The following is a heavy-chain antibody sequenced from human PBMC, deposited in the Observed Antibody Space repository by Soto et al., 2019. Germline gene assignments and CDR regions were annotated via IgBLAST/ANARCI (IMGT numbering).Heavy chain of an antibody. CDR2: IWYDGSNK. CDR1: GFTFSSYG. J-gene: IGHJ6*03. V-gene: IGHV3-33*01. D-gene: IGHD6-19*01. Sequence: GGSLRLSCAASGFTFSSYGMHWVHQAPGKGLEWVAVIWYDGSNKYYADSVKGRFTISRDNSKNTLYLQMNSLRAEDTAVYYCARGSSDPGEAVAGDYYYYYMDVWGKGTTVTVSS. CDR3: ARGSSDPGEAVAGDYYYYYMDV.